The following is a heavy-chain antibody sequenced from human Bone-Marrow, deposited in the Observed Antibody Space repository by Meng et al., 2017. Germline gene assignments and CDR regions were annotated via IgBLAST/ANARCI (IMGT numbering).Heavy chain of an antibody. V-gene: IGHV3-15*01. J-gene: IGHJ3*02. CDR1: GFTFSNAW. CDR3: ARGLSGTVDGSHDDAFDI. Sequence: GGSLRLSCAASGFTFSNAWMSWVRQAPGKGLEWVGRIKSKTDGGTTDYAAPVKGRFTISRDDSKNTLYLQMNSLRAEDTAVYYCARGLSGTVDGSHDDAFDIWGQGTMVTVSS. CDR2: IKSKTDGGTT. D-gene: IGHD3-10*01.